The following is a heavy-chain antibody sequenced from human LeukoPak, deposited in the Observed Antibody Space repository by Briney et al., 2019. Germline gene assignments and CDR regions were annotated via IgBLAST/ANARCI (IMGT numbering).Heavy chain of an antibody. D-gene: IGHD2-21*02. Sequence: SETLSLTCTVSGGSISSYYWSWIRQPPGKGLEWIGYIYYSGSTNYNPSLKSRVTISVDTSKNQFSLKLSSVTAADTAVYYCARQYCGGDCPTGYFDYWGQGTLVTVSS. CDR3: ARQYCGGDCPTGYFDY. CDR1: GGSISSYY. V-gene: IGHV4-59*08. CDR2: IYYSGST. J-gene: IGHJ4*02.